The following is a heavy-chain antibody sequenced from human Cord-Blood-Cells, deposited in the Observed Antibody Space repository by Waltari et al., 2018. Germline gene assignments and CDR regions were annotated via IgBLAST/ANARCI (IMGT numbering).Heavy chain of an antibody. CDR2: SKKKTEGGTT. Sequence: EVQLVESGGGLVKPGGSLRLSCAASGFTFSNAWMSWVRQAPGKGLGWVGGSKKKTEGGTTDYAAPVKGRFTISRDDSKNTLYLKMNSLKTEDTAVYYCTPGGAGDYWGQGTLVTVSS. V-gene: IGHV3-15*01. CDR3: TPGGAGDY. J-gene: IGHJ4*02. CDR1: GFTFSNAW. D-gene: IGHD3-16*01.